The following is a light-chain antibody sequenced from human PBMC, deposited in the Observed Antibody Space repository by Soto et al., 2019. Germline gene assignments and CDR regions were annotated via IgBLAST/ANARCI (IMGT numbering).Light chain of an antibody. Sequence: SALTQPRSVSGSPGQSVTISCTGTSSDVGGYNYVSWYQQHPDKAPKVMIYDVSKRPSGVPDRFFGSKSGNTASLTISGLQAEDEADYYCCSYAGSFSYVFGTGTKVTVL. CDR1: SSDVGGYNY. CDR2: DVS. CDR3: CSYAGSFSYV. V-gene: IGLV2-11*01. J-gene: IGLJ1*01.